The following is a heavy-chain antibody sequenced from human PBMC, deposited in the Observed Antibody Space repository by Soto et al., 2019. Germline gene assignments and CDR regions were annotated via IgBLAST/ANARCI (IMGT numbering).Heavy chain of an antibody. D-gene: IGHD1-7*01. CDR2: IYYSGST. V-gene: IGHV4-31*03. J-gene: IGHJ6*02. Sequence: SETLSLTCTVSGGSISSGGYYWSWIRQHPGKGLEWIGYIYYSGSTYYNPSLKSRVTISVDTSKNQFSLKLSSVTVADTAVYYCARDRWNWGEASYYYGMDVWGQGTTVTVSS. CDR1: GGSISSGGYY. CDR3: ARDRWNWGEASYYYGMDV.